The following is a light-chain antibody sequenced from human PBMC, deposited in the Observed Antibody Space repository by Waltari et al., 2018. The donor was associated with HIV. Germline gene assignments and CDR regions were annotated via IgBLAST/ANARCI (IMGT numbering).Light chain of an antibody. CDR3: QQFYTNPLT. Sequence: DIVMTQSPDSLAVSLGERATINCKASQSVLYTSNKQTYIAWYQQKGRQPSKVLISWASKRAYGVPERFSGSGSRTNFTLTISSLQADDVAVYFCQQFYTNPLTFGGGTKVEIK. J-gene: IGKJ4*01. CDR2: WAS. V-gene: IGKV4-1*01. CDR1: QSVLYTSNKQTY.